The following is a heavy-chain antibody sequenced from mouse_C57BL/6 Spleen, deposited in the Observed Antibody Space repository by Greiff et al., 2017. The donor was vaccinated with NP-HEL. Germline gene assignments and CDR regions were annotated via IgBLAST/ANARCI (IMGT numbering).Heavy chain of an antibody. D-gene: IGHD2-3*01. V-gene: IGHV1-50*01. CDR1: GYTFTSYW. J-gene: IGHJ2*01. CDR2: IDPSDSYT. Sequence: VQLQQPGAELVKPGASVKLSCKASGYTFTSYWMQWVKQRPGQGLEWIGEIDPSDSYTNYNQKFKGKATLTVDTSSSTAYMQRSSLTSEDSAVYYCARGNGYYGGTSDYWGQGTTLTVSS. CDR3: ARGNGYYGGTSDY.